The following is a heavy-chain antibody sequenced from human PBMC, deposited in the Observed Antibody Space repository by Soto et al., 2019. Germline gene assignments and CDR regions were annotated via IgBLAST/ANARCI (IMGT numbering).Heavy chain of an antibody. CDR3: ARSIVVVTAADY. V-gene: IGHV1-8*01. D-gene: IGHD2-21*02. CDR1: GYTFTSYD. Sequence: ASVKVSCKASGYTFTSYDINWVRQATGQGLEWMGWMNPNSGNTGYAQKFQGRVTMTRDTSTSTVYMELSSLRSEDTAVYYCARSIVVVTAADYRGQGTLVTVSS. CDR2: MNPNSGNT. J-gene: IGHJ4*02.